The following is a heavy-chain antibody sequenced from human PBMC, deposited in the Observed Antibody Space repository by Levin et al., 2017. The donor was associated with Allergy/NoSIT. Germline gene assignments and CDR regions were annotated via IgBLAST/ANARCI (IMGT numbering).Heavy chain of an antibody. CDR1: GFTFSTYA. Sequence: GGSLRLSCAASGFTFSTYAMCWVRQAPGKGLEYVSGISSNGGSTYYADSVKGRFTISRDNSKNTLYLQMGSLRAEDMAVYYCARYWNYGDYWGQGALVTVSS. V-gene: IGHV3-64*02. J-gene: IGHJ4*02. D-gene: IGHD1-7*01. CDR3: ARYWNYGDY. CDR2: ISSNGGST.